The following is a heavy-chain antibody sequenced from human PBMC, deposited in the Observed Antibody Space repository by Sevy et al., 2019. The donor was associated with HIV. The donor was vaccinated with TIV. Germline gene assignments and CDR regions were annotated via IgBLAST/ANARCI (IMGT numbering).Heavy chain of an antibody. D-gene: IGHD2-15*01. J-gene: IGHJ4*02. V-gene: IGHV3-7*01. CDR3: AGGGFLSRY. CDR2: INQAGSDK. CDR1: GFTFSDSW. Sequence: GGSLRLSCAAPGFTFSDSWMTWVRQGPGKGLEWVANINQAGSDKYYVDSVRGRFTISRDNAKNSLYLQMNSLRVEDTALYYCAGGGFLSRYWGQGSLVTVSS.